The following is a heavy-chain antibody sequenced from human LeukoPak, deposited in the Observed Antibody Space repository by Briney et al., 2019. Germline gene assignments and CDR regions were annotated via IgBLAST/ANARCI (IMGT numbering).Heavy chain of an antibody. V-gene: IGHV3-30*02. CDR3: AKDPPSYGSGSHYFDY. Sequence: GGSLRLSCAASGFTFSSYGMHWVRQAPGKGLEWVAFIRYDGSNKYYADSVKGRFTISRDNSKNTLYLQMNSLRAEDTAVYYCAKDPPSYGSGSHYFDYWGQGTLVTVSS. CDR2: IRYDGSNK. J-gene: IGHJ4*02. CDR1: GFTFSSYG. D-gene: IGHD3-10*01.